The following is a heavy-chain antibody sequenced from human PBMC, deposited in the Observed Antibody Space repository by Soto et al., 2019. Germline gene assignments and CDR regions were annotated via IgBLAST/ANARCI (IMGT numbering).Heavy chain of an antibody. CDR2: INPKSGGT. Sequence: QVHLVQSGAEVKKPGASVKVSCKPSGYNFTLYAVHWVRQAPGQRLEWMGWINPKSGGTKYPQKFQGRVTMTRDTSLSTVYMTLTRLTSDDTAVYYCARDLAKGGGSAGFDYWGQGTLVTVSS. V-gene: IGHV1-2*02. D-gene: IGHD1-26*01. CDR1: GYNFTLYA. CDR3: ARDLAKGGGSAGFDY. J-gene: IGHJ4*02.